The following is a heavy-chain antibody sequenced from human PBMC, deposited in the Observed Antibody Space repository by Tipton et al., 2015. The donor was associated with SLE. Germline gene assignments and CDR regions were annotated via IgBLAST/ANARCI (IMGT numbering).Heavy chain of an antibody. D-gene: IGHD3-22*01. V-gene: IGHV4-38-2*01. CDR2: IYHSGIT. Sequence: LRLSCAVSDYSISSGYYWGRLRRPPGRGLGWIGNIYHSGITYYNPSLKSRVTISIDTSKNQFSLKLSAVTAADTAVYYCARQAYYSSGYADYWGQGTLVTVSS. J-gene: IGHJ4*02. CDR3: ARQAYYSSGYADY. CDR1: DYSISSGYY.